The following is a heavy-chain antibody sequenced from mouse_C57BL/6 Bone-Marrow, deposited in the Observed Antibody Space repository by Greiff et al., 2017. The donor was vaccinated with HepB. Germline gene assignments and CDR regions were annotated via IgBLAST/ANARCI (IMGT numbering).Heavy chain of an antibody. CDR2: IDPEDGET. J-gene: IGHJ3*01. CDR1: GFNIKDYY. Sequence: VQLQQSGAELVKPGASVKLSCTASGFNIKDYYMHWVKQRTEQGLEWIGRIDPEDGETKYAPKFPGKATITADTSSNTAYLQLSSLTSEDTAVYYCALIYYGNYDAYWGQGTLVTVSA. D-gene: IGHD2-1*01. CDR3: ALIYYGNYDAY. V-gene: IGHV14-2*01.